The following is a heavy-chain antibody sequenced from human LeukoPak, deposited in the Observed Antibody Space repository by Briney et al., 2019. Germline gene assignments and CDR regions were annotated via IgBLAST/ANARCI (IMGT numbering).Heavy chain of an antibody. CDR2: INHSGST. CDR3: ARRIAVAGYFDY. Sequence: SETLSLTCAVYGGSFSGYYWSWIRQPPGKGLEWIGEINHSGSTNYNPSLKSRVTISVDTSKDQFSLKLSSVTAADTAVYYCARRIAVAGYFDYWGQGTLVTVSS. V-gene: IGHV4-34*01. CDR1: GGSFSGYY. J-gene: IGHJ4*02. D-gene: IGHD6-19*01.